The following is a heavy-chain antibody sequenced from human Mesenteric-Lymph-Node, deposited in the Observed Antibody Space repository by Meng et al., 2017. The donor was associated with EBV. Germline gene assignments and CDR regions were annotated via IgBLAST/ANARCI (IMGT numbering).Heavy chain of an antibody. CDR2: ISSSSRSI. D-gene: IGHD1-20*01. Sequence: EVHLVESGGXLVKPGXSLRRSCVASSFTFMSYSMSWVRQAPGKGLEWVSSISSSSRSIYYSDSVKGRFTISRDNTENSLYLQMNSLRAEDTAVYYCARDLVTGTLDYWGQGTMVTVSS. J-gene: IGHJ4*02. CDR3: ARDLVTGTLDY. CDR1: SFTFMSYS. V-gene: IGHV3-21*01.